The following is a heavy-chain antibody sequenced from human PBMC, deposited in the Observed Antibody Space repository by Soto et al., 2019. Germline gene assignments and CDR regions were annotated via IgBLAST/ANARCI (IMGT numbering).Heavy chain of an antibody. Sequence: ASVKVSCKASGYTFTSYYMHWVRQAPGQGLEWMGIINPSGGSTSYAQKFQGRVTTTRDTSTSTVYMELSSLRSEDTAVYYCARDQKATYYDFWSSFDYWGQGTLVTVSS. CDR3: ARDQKATYYDFWSSFDY. V-gene: IGHV1-46*01. CDR1: GYTFTSYY. D-gene: IGHD3-3*01. CDR2: INPSGGST. J-gene: IGHJ4*02.